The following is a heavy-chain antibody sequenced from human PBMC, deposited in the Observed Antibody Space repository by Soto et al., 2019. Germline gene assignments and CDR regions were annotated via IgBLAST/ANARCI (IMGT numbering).Heavy chain of an antibody. CDR3: VREDYYGSGGGV. J-gene: IGHJ4*02. CDR2: IRQDVGVV. Sequence: EVHLVESGGGLVQPGGSLRLSCAASGFTFSEYWMCWVRQTPGRGLEWVANIRQDVGVVKYLDSVKGRFTISRDNAKDSLYLQTNSLRAADTALYYCVREDYYGSGGGVWGQGTLVTVSS. D-gene: IGHD3-10*01. V-gene: IGHV3-7*04. CDR1: GFTFSEYW.